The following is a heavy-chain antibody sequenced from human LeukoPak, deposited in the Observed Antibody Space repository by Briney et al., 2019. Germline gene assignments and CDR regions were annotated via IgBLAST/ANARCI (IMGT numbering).Heavy chain of an antibody. V-gene: IGHV1-69*01. Sequence: SVKVSCKASGGTFSSYAISWVRQAPGQGLEWMGGIIPIFGTANYAQKFQGRVTITADESTSTAYMELSSLRSEDTAVYYCARLPLTGYSRGYYYGMDVWGQGTTVTVSS. CDR2: IIPIFGTA. D-gene: IGHD3-9*01. J-gene: IGHJ6*02. CDR1: GGTFSSYA. CDR3: ARLPLTGYSRGYYYGMDV.